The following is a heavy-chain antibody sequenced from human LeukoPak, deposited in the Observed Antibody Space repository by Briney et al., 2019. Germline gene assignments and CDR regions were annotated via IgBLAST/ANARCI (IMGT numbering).Heavy chain of an antibody. J-gene: IGHJ6*02. CDR3: AREYYYDSSGLHGMDV. D-gene: IGHD3-22*01. Sequence: GGSLRLSCAASGFNFNRFWMSWVRQAPGKGLEWVANIKQDGSEKYYVDSVKGRFTISRDNAKNSLYLQMNSLRAEDTAVYYCAREYYYDSSGLHGMDVWGQGTTVTVSS. CDR2: IKQDGSEK. V-gene: IGHV3-7*01. CDR1: GFNFNRFW.